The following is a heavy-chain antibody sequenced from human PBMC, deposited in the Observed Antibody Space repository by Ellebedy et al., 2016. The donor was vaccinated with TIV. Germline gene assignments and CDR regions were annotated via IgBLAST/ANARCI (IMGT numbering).Heavy chain of an antibody. CDR3: ARHAATVGAPNMDV. CDR2: ISYSMYYSGST. Sequence: MPGGSLRLSCTVSGGSMNSYYWSWIRQPPVKGLEWIGYISYSMYYSGSTNYNPSLKSRVTISVDASKNQFSLKLTSVTAADTAVYYCARHAATVGAPNMDVWGRGTTVTVSS. V-gene: IGHV4-59*08. J-gene: IGHJ6*03. D-gene: IGHD4-23*01. CDR1: GGSMNSYY.